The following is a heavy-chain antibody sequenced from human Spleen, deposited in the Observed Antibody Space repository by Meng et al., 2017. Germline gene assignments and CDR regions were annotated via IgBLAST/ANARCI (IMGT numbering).Heavy chain of an antibody. Sequence: LRLSCTVSGDSISSGSDYWSWIRQPAGKGLEWIGRIYARGGTNYNSSLRSRLTISIDTSKNQFSLILSSVTAADTAVYYCARDRPIAVAGPSYHYYGMDVWGHGTMVTVSS. CDR1: GDSISSGSDY. D-gene: IGHD6-19*01. CDR2: IYARGGT. J-gene: IGHJ6*02. V-gene: IGHV4-61*02. CDR3: ARDRPIAVAGPSYHYYGMDV.